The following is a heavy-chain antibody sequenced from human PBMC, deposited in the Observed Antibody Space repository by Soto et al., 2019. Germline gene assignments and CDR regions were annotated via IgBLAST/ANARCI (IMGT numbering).Heavy chain of an antibody. V-gene: IGHV1-24*01. J-gene: IGHJ3*02. CDR2: FDPEDGET. D-gene: IGHD6-6*01. CDR3: ATGVTSYSSSVGDAFDI. Sequence: ASVKVSCKVSGYTLTELSMHWVRQAPGKGLEWMGGFDPEDGETIYAQKFQGRVTMTEDTSTDTAYMELSSLRSEDTAVYYCATGVTSYSSSVGDAFDIWGQGTMVTVSS. CDR1: GYTLTELS.